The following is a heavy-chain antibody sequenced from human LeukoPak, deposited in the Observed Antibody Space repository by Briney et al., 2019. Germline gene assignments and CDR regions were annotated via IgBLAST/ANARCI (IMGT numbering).Heavy chain of an antibody. J-gene: IGHJ5*02. CDR1: GNIFTELS. CDR2: FDPEDGKS. CDR3: ARDRLDYGDYWFDP. D-gene: IGHD4-17*01. Sequence: ASVKVSCKVSGNIFTELSMHWVRQAPGKGLEWMGGFDPEDGKSINAQKFQGRVTITADKSTSTAYMELSSLRSEDTAVYYCARDRLDYGDYWFDPWGQGTLVTVSS. V-gene: IGHV1-24*01.